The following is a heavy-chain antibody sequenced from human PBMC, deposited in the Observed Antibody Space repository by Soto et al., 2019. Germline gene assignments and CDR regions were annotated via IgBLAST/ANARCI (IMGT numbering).Heavy chain of an antibody. CDR3: ARANDLSPSE. Sequence: PSETLSLTCTVSGGSISSYYWTWIRQPAGKGLEWIGRIHTSGSTNYNPSLKSRVTMSVDTPKNKFSPRLSSVTAADTAVYYCARANDLSPSEWGQGTLVTVSS. J-gene: IGHJ4*02. CDR2: IHTSGST. V-gene: IGHV4-4*07. CDR1: GGSISSYY.